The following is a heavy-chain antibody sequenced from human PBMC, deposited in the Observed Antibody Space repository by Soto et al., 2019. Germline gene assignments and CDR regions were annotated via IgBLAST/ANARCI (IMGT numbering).Heavy chain of an antibody. Sequence: PGESLKISCKASGYSFTSYWIGWVRQMPGKGLEWMGIIFPGDSDTRYSPSFQGQVTISADKSISTAYLRWSSLKASDTAMYYCARHPIVVVPAAIWAAFDIWGQGTMVTVSS. CDR1: GYSFTSYW. CDR3: ARHPIVVVPAAIWAAFDI. D-gene: IGHD2-2*02. CDR2: IFPGDSDT. J-gene: IGHJ3*02. V-gene: IGHV5-51*01.